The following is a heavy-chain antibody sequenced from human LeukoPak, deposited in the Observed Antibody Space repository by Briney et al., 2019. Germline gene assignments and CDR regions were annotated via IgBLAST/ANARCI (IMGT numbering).Heavy chain of an antibody. CDR1: GFTFSSYS. CDR2: ISSSSSYI. Sequence: GGSLRLSCAASGFTFSSYSMNWVRQAPGKGLEWVSSISSSSSYIYYADSVKGRFTISRDNAKNSLYLQMNSLRAEDTAVYYCARAGSSSWYLLHWGQGTLVTVSS. D-gene: IGHD6-13*01. V-gene: IGHV3-21*01. J-gene: IGHJ4*02. CDR3: ARAGSSSWYLLH.